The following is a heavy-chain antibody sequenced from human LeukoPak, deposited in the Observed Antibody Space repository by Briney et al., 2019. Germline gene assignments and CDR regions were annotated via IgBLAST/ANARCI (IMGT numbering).Heavy chain of an antibody. CDR3: ARGGPGIAAAGY. J-gene: IGHJ4*02. D-gene: IGHD6-13*01. Sequence: KSSETLSLTCAVYGGSFSGYYWSWIRQPPGKGLEWIGEINHSGSTNYNPSPKSRVTISVDTSKNQFSLKLSSVTAADTAVYYCARGGPGIAAAGYWGQGTLVTVSS. V-gene: IGHV4-34*01. CDR1: GGSFSGYY. CDR2: INHSGST.